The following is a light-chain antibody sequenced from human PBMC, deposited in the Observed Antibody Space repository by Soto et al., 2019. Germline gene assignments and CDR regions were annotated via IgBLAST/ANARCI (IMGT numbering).Light chain of an antibody. CDR2: GAY. CDR3: QQYNDWPPFT. V-gene: IGKV3-15*01. Sequence: VLTQSPGTLSVSGGDSATLSCRGSERIYSAYLGWYQQKPGQAPRLLIYGAYTRVTGIPARFSGSGSGTEFTFTISSLQSEDFAVYYCQQYNDWPPFTCGQGTRLEIK. CDR1: ERIYSAY. J-gene: IGKJ5*01.